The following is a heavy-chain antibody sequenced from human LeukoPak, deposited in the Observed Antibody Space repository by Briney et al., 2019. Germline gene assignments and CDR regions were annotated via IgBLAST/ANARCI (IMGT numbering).Heavy chain of an antibody. CDR1: GFTVSSSY. V-gene: IGHV3-53*01. J-gene: IGHJ4*02. CDR2: IYVDGPT. D-gene: IGHD3-10*01. Sequence: GGSLRLSCAASGFTVSSSYMSWVRQAPGKGLEWVSSIYVDGPTFYADSVKGRFTIARDISKDTLYLQMSSLRAEDTAVYYCARLYVSGSYWFYYWGQGTLVTVST. CDR3: ARLYVSGSYWFYY.